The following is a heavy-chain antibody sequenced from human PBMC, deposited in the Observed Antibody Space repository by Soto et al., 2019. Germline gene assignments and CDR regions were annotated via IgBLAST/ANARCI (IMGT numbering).Heavy chain of an antibody. CDR1: GGTFSSYA. D-gene: IGHD2-2*01. CDR2: IIPIFGTA. Sequence: SVKVSCKASGGTFSSYAISWVRQAPGQGLEWMGGIIPIFGTANYAQKFQGRVTITADESTSTAYMELSSLRSEDTAVYYCARASIVVVPAANPSHAFDIWGQGTMVTVSS. J-gene: IGHJ3*02. V-gene: IGHV1-69*13. CDR3: ARASIVVVPAANPSHAFDI.